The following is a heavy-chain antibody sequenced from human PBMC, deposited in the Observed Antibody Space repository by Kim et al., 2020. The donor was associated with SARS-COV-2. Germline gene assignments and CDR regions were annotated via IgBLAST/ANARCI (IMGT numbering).Heavy chain of an antibody. J-gene: IGHJ6*02. CDR2: SA. Sequence: SAYYAHSVQRRFPISRHNSKNPLYLQMDSRGAEDTAVYYCARDSPYYGMDVWGQGTTVTVSS. CDR3: ARDSPYYGMDV. V-gene: IGHV3-53*04.